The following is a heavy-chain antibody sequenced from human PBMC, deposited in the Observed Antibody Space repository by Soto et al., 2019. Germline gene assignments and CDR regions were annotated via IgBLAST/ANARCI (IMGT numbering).Heavy chain of an antibody. Sequence: SETLSLTCAVSGGSISNGGYSWSWIRQPPGKGLEWIGYIYHSGSAYYNPSLKSRVTISVDGSKNQFSLQLKSVTAADTAIYYCARSDLRSGYCYWGQGTLVTVSS. CDR2: IYHSGSA. V-gene: IGHV4-30-2*01. CDR3: ARSDLRSGYCY. D-gene: IGHD3-22*01. CDR1: GGSISNGGYS. J-gene: IGHJ4*02.